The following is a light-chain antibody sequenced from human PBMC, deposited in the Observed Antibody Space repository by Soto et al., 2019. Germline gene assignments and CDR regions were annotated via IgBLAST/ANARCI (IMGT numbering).Light chain of an antibody. CDR3: QQYGSSPWT. CDR2: AAS. J-gene: IGKJ1*01. CDR1: QSVSSRS. V-gene: IGKV3-20*01. Sequence: EIVLTQSPGTLSLSPGERATLSCRASQSVSSRSLAWFQQKPGQAPRLLIYAASSRATGIPDRFSGSGFGTDFTLTISRLEPEDFAVYYCQQYGSSPWTFGQGIKVEMK.